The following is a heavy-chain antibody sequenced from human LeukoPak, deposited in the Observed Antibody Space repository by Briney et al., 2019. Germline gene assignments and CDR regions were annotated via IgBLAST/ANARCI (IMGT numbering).Heavy chain of an antibody. CDR3: ARRNYDVLTGSSAYYFDY. Sequence: GESLKISCKGSGYSFTTYWIGWVRQLPGKGLEWMRIIYPGDSDTRYSPSFQGQVTLSADKSISTAYLQWSSLKASDTAIYYCARRNYDVLTGSSAYYFDYWGQGTLVTVSS. CDR1: GYSFTTYW. J-gene: IGHJ4*02. D-gene: IGHD3-9*01. V-gene: IGHV5-51*01. CDR2: IYPGDSDT.